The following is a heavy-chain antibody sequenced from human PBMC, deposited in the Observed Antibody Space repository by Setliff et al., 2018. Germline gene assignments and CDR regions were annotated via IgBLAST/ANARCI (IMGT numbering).Heavy chain of an antibody. V-gene: IGHV7-4-1*02. J-gene: IGHJ6*03. CDR2: INPNTGNP. CDR3: ARDNRGYAWDYYYYMDV. Sequence: ASVKVACKASGYTFTSYAMNWVRQAPGQGLEWMGWINPNTGNPTYAQGFTGRFVFSWDTSVSTAYLQISSLKAEDTAVYYCARDNRGYAWDYYYYMDVWGKGTTVTVSS. D-gene: IGHD2-15*01. CDR1: GYTFTSYA.